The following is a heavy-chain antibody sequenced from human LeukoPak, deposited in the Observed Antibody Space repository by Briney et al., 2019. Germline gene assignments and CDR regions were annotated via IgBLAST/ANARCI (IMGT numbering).Heavy chain of an antibody. CDR3: ARDLGRSGYYTIDAFDV. V-gene: IGHV3-21*01. CDR1: GFIFNTYT. D-gene: IGHD3-22*01. Sequence: PGGSLRLSCAASGFIFNTYTMNWVRPAPGEGLEWVSSISSSGTAIYYADSAKGRFTISRDNAKNSLYLQLSSLRAGDTAVYFCARDLGRSGYYTIDAFDVWGLGTVVTVSS. J-gene: IGHJ3*01. CDR2: ISSSGTAI.